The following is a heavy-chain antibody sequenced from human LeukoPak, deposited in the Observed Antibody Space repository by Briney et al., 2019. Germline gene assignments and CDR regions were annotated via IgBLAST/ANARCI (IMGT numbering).Heavy chain of an antibody. Sequence: GGSLRLSCAASVFTFSSYAMHWVRQAPGKGLEGVAVISYDGSNKYYADSVKGRFTISRDNSKNTLYLQMNSLRAEDTAVYYCARDLGDYDGYWGQGTLVTVSS. J-gene: IGHJ4*02. D-gene: IGHD4-17*01. V-gene: IGHV3-30*04. CDR1: VFTFSSYA. CDR3: ARDLGDYDGY. CDR2: ISYDGSNK.